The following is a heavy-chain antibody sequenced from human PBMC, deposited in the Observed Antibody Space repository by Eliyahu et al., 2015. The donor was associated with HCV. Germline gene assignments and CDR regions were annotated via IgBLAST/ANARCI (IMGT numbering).Heavy chain of an antibody. D-gene: IGHD3-22*01. J-gene: IGHJ4*02. V-gene: IGHV2-5*01. CDR1: GFSLSTXXVG. Sequence: QITLKESGPTLVKATQTLTLTCTFSGFSLSTXXVGVXWIRQPPGKALEWLAVIYWNDDKRYSPSLKSRLTITKGTSKNQVVLTLTNMDPVDTATYYCAHSYYYDSSGYYYWGGPTNFDYWGQGTLVTVSS. CDR3: AHSYYYDSSGYYYWGGPTNFDY. CDR2: IYWNDDK.